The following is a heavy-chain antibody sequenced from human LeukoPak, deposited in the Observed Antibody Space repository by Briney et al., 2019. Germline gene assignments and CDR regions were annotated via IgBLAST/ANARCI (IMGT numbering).Heavy chain of an antibody. J-gene: IGHJ5*02. CDR3: ARHRYDFWSGWRFRNWFDP. Sequence: PSETLSLTCAVSGYSISSGYYRGWIRPPPGKGLEWIGSIYHSGSTYYNPSLKSRVTISVDTSKNQFSLKLSSVTAADTAVYYCARHRYDFWSGWRFRNWFDPWGQGTLVTVSS. D-gene: IGHD3-3*01. V-gene: IGHV4-38-2*01. CDR1: GYSISSGYY. CDR2: IYHSGST.